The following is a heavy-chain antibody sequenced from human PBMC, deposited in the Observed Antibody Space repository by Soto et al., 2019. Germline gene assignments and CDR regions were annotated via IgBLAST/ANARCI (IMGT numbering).Heavy chain of an antibody. D-gene: IGHD3-22*01. V-gene: IGHV5-10-1*01. J-gene: IGHJ4*02. CDR3: ARQVISYSPHDY. Sequence: HGESLKISCKGSGYSFTSYWISWVRQMPGKGLEWMGRIDPSDSYTNYSPSFQGHVTISADKSISTAYLQWSSLKASDTAMYYCARQVISYSPHDYWGQGTLVTVSS. CDR1: GYSFTSYW. CDR2: IDPSDSYT.